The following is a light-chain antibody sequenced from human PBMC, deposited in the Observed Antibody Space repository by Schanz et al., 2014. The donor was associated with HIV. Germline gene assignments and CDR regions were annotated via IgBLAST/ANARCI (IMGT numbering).Light chain of an antibody. V-gene: IGLV1-44*01. CDR3: NSYTGTNEV. CDR2: NND. Sequence: QSVLTQPPSASAAPGQRVTISCSGIRSDIGGRSVDWYRQRPGAAPKLVIHNNDQRPSGVPDRISGSKSGTSASLTITGLQSDDEADYYCNSYTGTNEVFGGGTKLTVL. CDR1: RSDIGGRS. J-gene: IGLJ2*01.